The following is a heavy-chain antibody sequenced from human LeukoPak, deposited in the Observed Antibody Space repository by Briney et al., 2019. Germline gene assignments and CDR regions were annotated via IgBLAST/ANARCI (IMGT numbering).Heavy chain of an antibody. CDR1: GFTFSSYS. V-gene: IGHV3-21*01. CDR2: ISSSSCYI. D-gene: IGHD6-19*01. CDR3: ARGAVAGTEDYFDY. J-gene: IGHJ4*02. Sequence: GGSLRLSCTASGFTFSSYSMTWVRQAPGKGLEWVSSISSSSCYIYYADSVRGRFTISRDNAKNSLYLQMNSLRAEDTAVYYCARGAVAGTEDYFDYWGQGTLVTVSS.